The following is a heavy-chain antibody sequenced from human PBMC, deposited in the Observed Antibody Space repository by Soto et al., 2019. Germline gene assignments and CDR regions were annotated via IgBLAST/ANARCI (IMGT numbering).Heavy chain of an antibody. J-gene: IGHJ6*02. CDR1: GYSFTSYW. D-gene: IGHD6-19*01. CDR3: ARLAVAGENYYYYGMDV. Sequence: GESLKISCKGSGYSFTSYWIGWVRQMPGKGLEWMGIIYPGDSDTRYSPSFQGQVTISADKSISTAYLQWSSLKASDTAMYYCARLAVAGENYYYYGMDVWGQGTTVTVSS. CDR2: IYPGDSDT. V-gene: IGHV5-51*01.